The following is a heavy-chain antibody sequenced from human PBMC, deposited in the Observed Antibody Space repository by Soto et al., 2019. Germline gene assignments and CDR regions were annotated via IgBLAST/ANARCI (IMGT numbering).Heavy chain of an antibody. Sequence: QVQLVQSGAEVKKPGASVKVSCKASGYTFTSYYMHCVRQAPGQGLEWMGIINPSGGSTSYAKKFQGRVTMTRDTSPSTVYMELSSLRSEDTAVYYWARGGGGDYGDYGDYYFDYWGQGTLVTVSS. V-gene: IGHV1-46*03. D-gene: IGHD4-17*01. J-gene: IGHJ4*02. CDR1: GYTFTSYY. CDR3: ARGGGGDYGDYGDYYFDY. CDR2: INPSGGST.